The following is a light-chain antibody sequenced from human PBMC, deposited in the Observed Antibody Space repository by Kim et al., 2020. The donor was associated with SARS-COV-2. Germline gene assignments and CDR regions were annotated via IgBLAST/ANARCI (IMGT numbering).Light chain of an antibody. J-gene: IGLJ2*01. CDR2: GKD. Sequence: SSELTQDSAVSVALGQTVRITCQGDSLRSYYASWYQQKPGQAPILVMYGKDNRPSGIPDRFSGSSSGTTASLTITAARAEDAADYYCSCRSRDSSGHLFGGGTKLTVL. V-gene: IGLV3-19*01. CDR1: SLRSYY. CDR3: SCRSRDSSGHL.